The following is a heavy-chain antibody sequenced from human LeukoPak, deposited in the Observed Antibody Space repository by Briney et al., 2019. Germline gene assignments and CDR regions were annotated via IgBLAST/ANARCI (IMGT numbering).Heavy chain of an antibody. CDR2: IYSGGST. CDR1: GFTVSSNY. CDR3: AKGVSGAYYFDF. J-gene: IGHJ4*02. Sequence: GGSLRLSCAASGFTVSSNYMSWVRQAPGKGLEWVSVIYSGGSTYYADSVKGRFTISRDNSNNTLYLQMNSLRAQDTAVYYCAKGVSGAYYFDFWGQGTLVTVSS. D-gene: IGHD6-25*01. V-gene: IGHV3-53*01.